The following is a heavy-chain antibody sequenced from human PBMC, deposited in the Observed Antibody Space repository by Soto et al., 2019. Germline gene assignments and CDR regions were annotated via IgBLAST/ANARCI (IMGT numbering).Heavy chain of an antibody. CDR2: ISYDGSNK. J-gene: IGHJ4*02. CDR1: GFTFSSYG. V-gene: IGHV3-30*18. Sequence: PGGSLRLSCAASGFTFSSYGMHWVRQAPGKGLEWVAVISYDGSNKYYADSVKGRFTISRDNSKNTLYLQMNSLRAEDTAVYYCAKDPHSSGWIFDYWGQGTLVTVSS. CDR3: AKDPHSSGWIFDY. D-gene: IGHD6-19*01.